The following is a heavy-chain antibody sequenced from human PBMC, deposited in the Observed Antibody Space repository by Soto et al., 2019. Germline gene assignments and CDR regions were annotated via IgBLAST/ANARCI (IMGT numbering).Heavy chain of an antibody. CDR3: AKDRRAGGNYGFYSDL. Sequence: GGSLRLSCAASGFTFSSYGMTWVRQAPGKGLEWVSFSSATGAGTYYADSVKGRFTISRDNSKNTLYLQMTSLRADDTAVYYCAKDRRAGGNYGFYSDLWGQGALVTVSS. V-gene: IGHV3-23*01. CDR2: SSATGAGT. CDR1: GFTFSSYG. D-gene: IGHD1-7*01. J-gene: IGHJ4*02.